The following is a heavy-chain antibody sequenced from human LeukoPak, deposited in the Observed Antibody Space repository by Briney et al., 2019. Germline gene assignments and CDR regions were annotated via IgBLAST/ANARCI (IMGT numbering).Heavy chain of an antibody. J-gene: IGHJ4*02. Sequence: GGSLRLSCVASGFGFNNYAMSWVRRAPGKGLEWVSAITDSGGDTYHADSVKGRFTISRDNSKNTLYLQMNSLRVEDSAVYHCAKGSQSSRPYYLDFWGQGTLVTVSS. D-gene: IGHD3-10*01. V-gene: IGHV3-23*01. CDR3: AKGSQSSRPYYLDF. CDR2: ITDSGGDT. CDR1: GFGFNNYA.